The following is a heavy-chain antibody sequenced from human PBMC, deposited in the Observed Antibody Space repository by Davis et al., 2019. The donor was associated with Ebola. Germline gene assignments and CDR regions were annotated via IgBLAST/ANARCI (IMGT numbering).Heavy chain of an antibody. J-gene: IGHJ4*02. Sequence: MPSETLSLTCTVSGGSISNYYWSWIRQPPGKGLEWIGYIYHSGHTDSNPSLKSRVTISVDTSKNQFSLKVNSVTAADTAVYYCAKFSRAGDSVWGQGTLVTVSS. V-gene: IGHV4-59*12. D-gene: IGHD6-13*01. CDR3: AKFSRAGDSV. CDR1: GGSISNYY. CDR2: IYHSGHT.